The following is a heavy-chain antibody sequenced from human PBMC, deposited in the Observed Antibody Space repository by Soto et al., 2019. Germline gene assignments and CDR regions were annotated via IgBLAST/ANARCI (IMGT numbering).Heavy chain of an antibody. CDR2: TYYRSKWYN. CDR1: GDSVSSSSVT. V-gene: IGHV6-1*01. CDR3: VRLVGNSWLDY. J-gene: IGHJ4*02. Sequence: QTLSLTCAISGDSVSSSSVTWNWIRQSPSRGLEWLGRTYYRSKWYNDYAESVKSRVTINPDTSKNQFSLQLNSVTPEDAAVYYCVRLVGNSWLDYWGQGTQVTVSS. D-gene: IGHD6-13*01.